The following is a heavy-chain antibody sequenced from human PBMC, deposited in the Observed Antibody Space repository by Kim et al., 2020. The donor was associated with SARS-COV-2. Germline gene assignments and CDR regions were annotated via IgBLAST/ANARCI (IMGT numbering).Heavy chain of an antibody. J-gene: IGHJ4*02. D-gene: IGHD1-26*01. CDR3: AKDMRWELLRTPSYFDY. Sequence: VKGRFTISRDNAKNSLYLQMNSLRAEDTALYYCAKDMRWELLRTPSYFDYWGQGTLVTVSS. V-gene: IGHV3-9*01.